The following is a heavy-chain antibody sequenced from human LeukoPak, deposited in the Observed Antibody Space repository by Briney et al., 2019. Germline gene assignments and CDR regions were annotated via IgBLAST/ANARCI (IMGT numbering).Heavy chain of an antibody. D-gene: IGHD3-22*01. V-gene: IGHV1-3*01. CDR3: ARGSQNYYGSSAYPPFDY. CDR2: INAGNGNT. J-gene: IGHJ4*02. Sequence: GASVKVSCKASGYTFTSYDINWVRQATGQGLEWMGWINAGNGNTKYSQKFQGRVTITRDTSASTAYMELSSLRSEDTAVYYCARGSQNYYGSSAYPPFDYWGQGTLVTVSS. CDR1: GYTFTSYD.